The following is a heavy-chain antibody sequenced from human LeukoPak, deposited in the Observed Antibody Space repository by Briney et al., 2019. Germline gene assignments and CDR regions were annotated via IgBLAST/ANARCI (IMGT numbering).Heavy chain of an antibody. CDR1: GFTFSSYC. CDR3: ARDYCSSTSCYDGYYYYGMDV. V-gene: IGHV3-21*01. J-gene: IGHJ6*02. D-gene: IGHD2-2*01. Sequence: AGGSLRLSCSASGFTFSSYCMKWVRQAPGKGLEWGSSINNSNSYIYYADSVKGRFTISRDNAKNSLYLQMNSLRAEDTAVYYCARDYCSSTSCYDGYYYYGMDVWGQGTTVTVSS. CDR2: INNSNSYI.